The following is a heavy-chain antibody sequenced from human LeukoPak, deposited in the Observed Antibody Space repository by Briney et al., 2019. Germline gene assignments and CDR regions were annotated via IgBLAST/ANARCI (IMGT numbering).Heavy chain of an antibody. Sequence: PEGSLRLSCAASGFTFSNYAMHWVRQAPGKGLEYVSAITSNGDSTYYANSVKGRFTISRDNSKNTLYLQMGSLRAEDMAVYYCARRNSAYDYWGQGTLVTVSS. V-gene: IGHV3-64*01. CDR2: ITSNGDST. CDR1: GFTFSNYA. J-gene: IGHJ4*02. D-gene: IGHD5-12*01. CDR3: ARRNSAYDY.